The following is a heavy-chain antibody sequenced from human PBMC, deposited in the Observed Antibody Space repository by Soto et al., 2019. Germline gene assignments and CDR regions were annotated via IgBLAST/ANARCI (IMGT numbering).Heavy chain of an antibody. J-gene: IGHJ4*02. CDR1: GGSVNSDSHY. V-gene: IGHV4-61*01. CDR2: MFYSGST. D-gene: IGHD2-8*02. Sequence: QVQLQESGPGLVKPSETLSLTCTVSGGSVNSDSHYWSWIRQPPGKGLEWIGHMFYSGSTNYNPSLKSRVTISGDTSKNQSSLKLSSVTAADTAVYYCARLVRSLHFDYWGQGTPVTVSS. CDR3: ARLVRSLHFDY.